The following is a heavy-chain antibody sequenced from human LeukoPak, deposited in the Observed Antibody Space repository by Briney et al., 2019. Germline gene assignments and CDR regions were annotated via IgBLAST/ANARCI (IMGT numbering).Heavy chain of an antibody. CDR2: TYYRSKWYN. Sequence: SQTLSLTCAISGDSVSSNSAAWNWIRQSPSRGLEWLGRTYYRSKWYNDYAVSVKSRITINPDTSKNQISLQLNSVTPEDTAVYYCASATSGSYYPYYYYGMDVWGQGTTVTVSS. CDR3: ASATSGSYYPYYYYGMDV. V-gene: IGHV6-1*01. J-gene: IGHJ6*02. CDR1: GDSVSSNSAA. D-gene: IGHD1-26*01.